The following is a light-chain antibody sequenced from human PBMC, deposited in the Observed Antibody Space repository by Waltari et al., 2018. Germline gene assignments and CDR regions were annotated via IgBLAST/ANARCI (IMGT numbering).Light chain of an antibody. J-gene: IGKJ1*01. CDR3: QHRYNWPRT. CDR1: QSISNN. V-gene: IGKV3-11*01. CDR2: DAS. Sequence: ILLTQSPVILSLSPGGTATLSCMASQSISNNLAWYQQKPGQAPRLLIYDASNRATGIPARFSGSGSGTDFTLTIASLEPEDLAVYYCQHRYNWPRTFGQGTKVEIK.